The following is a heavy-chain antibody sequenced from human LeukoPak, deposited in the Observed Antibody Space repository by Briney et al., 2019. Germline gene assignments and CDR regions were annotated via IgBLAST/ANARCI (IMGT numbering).Heavy chain of an antibody. CDR2: MNPNSGNT. CDR3: ARTWELLHDAFDI. V-gene: IGHV1-8*03. CDR1: GYTFTSYD. Sequence: ASVKVSCKASGYTFTSYDINWVLQATGQGLEWMGWMNPNSGNTGYAQKFQGRVTITRNTSISTAYMVLSSLRSEDTAVYYCARTWELLHDAFDIWGQGTMVTVSS. J-gene: IGHJ3*02. D-gene: IGHD1-26*01.